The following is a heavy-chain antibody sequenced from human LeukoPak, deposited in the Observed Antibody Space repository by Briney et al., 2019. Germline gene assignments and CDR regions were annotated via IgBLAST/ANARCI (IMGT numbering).Heavy chain of an antibody. V-gene: IGHV3-74*01. CDR3: SKSPYGSTSRLDP. CDR2: INSDGTST. CDR1: GFTFSTYW. J-gene: IGHJ5*02. Sequence: GGSLRLSCAASGFTFSTYWMHWVRQAPGKGLVWVSRINSDGTSTSYADSVRGRFTISRDNAKNTLFLQMNSLRAEDTAVYYCSKSPYGSTSRLDPWGQGTLVTVSS. D-gene: IGHD6-19*01.